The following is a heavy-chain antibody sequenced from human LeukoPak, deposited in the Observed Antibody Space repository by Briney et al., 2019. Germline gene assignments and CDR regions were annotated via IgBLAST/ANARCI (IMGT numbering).Heavy chain of an antibody. CDR3: ARGRMYSGSYYFNY. D-gene: IGHD1-26*01. Sequence: GGSLRLSCAASGFTFSSYGMHWVRQTPGKGLEWVPVIWYDGSNKYYADSVKGRFTISRDNSKNTLYLQMNSLRAEDTAVYYCARGRMYSGSYYFNYWGQGTLVTVSS. J-gene: IGHJ4*02. V-gene: IGHV3-30*19. CDR2: IWYDGSNK. CDR1: GFTFSSYG.